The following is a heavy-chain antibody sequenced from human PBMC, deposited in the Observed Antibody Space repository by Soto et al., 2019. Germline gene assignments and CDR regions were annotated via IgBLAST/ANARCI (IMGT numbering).Heavy chain of an antibody. D-gene: IGHD6-19*01. V-gene: IGHV1-2*04. CDR3: ASSGGGYARYYFDY. CDR2: INPNSGGT. J-gene: IGHJ4*02. CDR1: VYTFTGYY. Sequence: GASVKVSCKASVYTFTGYYMHWVRQAPGQGLEWMGWINPNSGGTNYAQKFQGWVTMTRDTSISTAYMELSRLRSDDTAVYYCASSGGGYARYYFDYWGQGTLVTVSS.